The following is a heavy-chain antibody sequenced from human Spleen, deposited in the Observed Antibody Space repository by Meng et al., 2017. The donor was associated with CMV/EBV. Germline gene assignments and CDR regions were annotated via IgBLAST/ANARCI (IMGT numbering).Heavy chain of an antibody. Sequence: SGGSISSNHWWGWVRQSPGKGLEWIGEIFDSGITYYNPSLKSRVTILVDKSKNQFSLNLSSVTAADTAVYYCARAYCGGDCYSGFDYWGQGTLVTVSS. D-gene: IGHD2-21*01. CDR2: IFDSGIT. J-gene: IGHJ4*02. CDR1: GGSISSNHW. V-gene: IGHV4-4*02. CDR3: ARAYCGGDCYSGFDY.